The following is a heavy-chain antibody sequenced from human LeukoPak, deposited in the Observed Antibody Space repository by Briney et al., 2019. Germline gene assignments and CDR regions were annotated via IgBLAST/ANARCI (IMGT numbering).Heavy chain of an antibody. J-gene: IGHJ6*03. CDR1: GGSISSTHYY. V-gene: IGHV4-39*01. CDR3: ARLDSPYFYYMDV. Sequence: SETLSLTCTVSGGSISSTHYYWGWIRQPPGKGLEWIGSIYYSGSTYYNPSLKSRVTISVDTSKNQFSLRLSSVTAADTAVYYCARLDSPYFYYMDVWGKGTTVTVSS. CDR2: IYYSGST. D-gene: IGHD3-9*01.